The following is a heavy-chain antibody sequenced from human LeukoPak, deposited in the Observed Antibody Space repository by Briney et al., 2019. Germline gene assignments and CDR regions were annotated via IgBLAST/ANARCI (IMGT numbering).Heavy chain of an antibody. V-gene: IGHV3-30-3*01. Sequence: GRSLRLSCAASGFTFSRYAMHWVRQAPGKGLEWVAVISYDGSNEYYADSVKGRFTISRDSSENTPYLQMNSLRVEDTAVYYCARVGYYSSGPFSYFDYWGQGTLVTVSA. J-gene: IGHJ4*02. CDR2: ISYDGSNE. D-gene: IGHD3-10*01. CDR3: ARVGYYSSGPFSYFDY. CDR1: GFTFSRYA.